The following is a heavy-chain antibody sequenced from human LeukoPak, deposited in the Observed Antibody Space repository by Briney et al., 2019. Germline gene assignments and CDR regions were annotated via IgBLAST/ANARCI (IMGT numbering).Heavy chain of an antibody. J-gene: IGHJ4*02. CDR2: IYYSGST. Sequence: SETLSLTCTVSGGSISSYYWSWIRQPPGKGLEWIGYIYYSGSTNYNPSLTSRVTISVDTSKNQFSLKLSSVTAADTAVYYCARVRSSGWRRRVYYFDYWGQGTLVTVSS. CDR1: GGSISSYY. CDR3: ARVRSSGWRRRVYYFDY. V-gene: IGHV4-59*01. D-gene: IGHD6-19*01.